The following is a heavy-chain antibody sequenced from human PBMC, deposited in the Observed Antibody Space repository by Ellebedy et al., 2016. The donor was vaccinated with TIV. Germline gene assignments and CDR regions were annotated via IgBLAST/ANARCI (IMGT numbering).Heavy chain of an antibody. V-gene: IGHV5-51*01. CDR2: IYPSDSET. CDR1: GYNFRTFW. D-gene: IGHD2-15*01. J-gene: IGHJ2*01. Sequence: KVSCKGSGYNFRTFWIGWVRQMPGKGLEWLGVIYPSDSETRYNPSFEGQVTISVDKSISVAYLQMNSLKASDTATYYCARHGRRCSGETCYANWYFDLWGRGTLVTVSS. CDR3: ARHGRRCSGETCYANWYFDL.